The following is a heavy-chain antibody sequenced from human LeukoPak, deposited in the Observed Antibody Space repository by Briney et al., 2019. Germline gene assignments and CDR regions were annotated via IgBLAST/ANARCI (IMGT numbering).Heavy chain of an antibody. CDR2: INPNSGGT. J-gene: IGHJ5*02. V-gene: IGHV1-2*04. Sequence: ASVKVSCKASGYTFTGYYMHWVRQAPGQGLEWMGWINPNSGGTNYAQKFQGWVTMTRDTSISTAYMELSRLRSDDTAVYYCARDRARYCSCGSCRKNWFDPWGQGTLVTVSS. D-gene: IGHD2-15*01. CDR1: GYTFTGYY. CDR3: ARDRARYCSCGSCRKNWFDP.